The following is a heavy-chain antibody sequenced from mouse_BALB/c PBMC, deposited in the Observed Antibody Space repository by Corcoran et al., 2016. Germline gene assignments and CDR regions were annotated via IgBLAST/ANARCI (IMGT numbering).Heavy chain of an antibody. Sequence: DVQLQESGPGLVKPSQSLSLTCSVTGYSITSGYYWNWIRQFPGNKLEWMGYISYDGSNNYNPSLKNRISITRDTSKNQVFLKLNSVTTEDTATYYCARADYYGSHWYFDVWGAGTTVTVSS. CDR3: ARADYYGSHWYFDV. V-gene: IGHV3-6*02. D-gene: IGHD1-2*01. CDR1: GYSITSGYY. CDR2: ISYDGSN. J-gene: IGHJ1*01.